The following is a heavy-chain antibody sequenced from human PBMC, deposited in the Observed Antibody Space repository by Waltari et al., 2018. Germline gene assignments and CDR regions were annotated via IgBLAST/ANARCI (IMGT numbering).Heavy chain of an antibody. CDR3: ARERDFDWLSETGLVFDY. CDR1: GGSISSGSYY. Sequence: QVQLQESGPGLVKPSQTLSLTCTVSGGSISSGSYYWSWIRQPAGKGLEWIGRIYTSGSTNYNPSLKSRVTISVDTSKNQFSLKLSSVTAADTAVYYCARERDFDWLSETGLVFDYWGQGTLVTVSS. CDR2: IYTSGST. V-gene: IGHV4-61*02. D-gene: IGHD3-9*01. J-gene: IGHJ4*02.